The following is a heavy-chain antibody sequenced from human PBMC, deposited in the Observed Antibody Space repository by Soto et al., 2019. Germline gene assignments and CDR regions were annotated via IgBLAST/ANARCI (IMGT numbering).Heavy chain of an antibody. V-gene: IGHV3-23*04. CDR2: ISYSGSTT. CDR3: AMGYDFWSGYRPGVFDY. Sequence: ELQLVESGGALVIPGGSLRLSCAASGFTFSNDAMSWVRQTPGKGLEWVSLISYSGSTTYYADSVKGRFTISRDNSKNTLYLHMSSLRAEDTAVYYCAMGYDFWSGYRPGVFDYWGQGTLVTVSS. J-gene: IGHJ4*02. CDR1: GFTFSNDA. D-gene: IGHD3-3*01.